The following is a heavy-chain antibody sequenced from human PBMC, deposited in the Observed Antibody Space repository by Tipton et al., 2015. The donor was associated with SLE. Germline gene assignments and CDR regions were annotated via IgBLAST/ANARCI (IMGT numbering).Heavy chain of an antibody. J-gene: IGHJ3*01. CDR3: ARWGMTTIWAFDL. D-gene: IGHD4-17*01. V-gene: IGHV4-59*11. Sequence: TLSLTCTVSGGSIGRHCWNWIRQPPGKGLEWIGYVCYTGSTSYNPSLKSRVIMSIDTSNSQFSLKLTSMTAADTAVYYCARWGMTTIWAFDLWGLGTMVTVSS. CDR2: VCYTGST. CDR1: GGSIGRHC.